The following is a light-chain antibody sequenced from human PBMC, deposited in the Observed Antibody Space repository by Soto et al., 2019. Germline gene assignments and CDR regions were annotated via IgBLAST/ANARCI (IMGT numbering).Light chain of an antibody. V-gene: IGKV3-20*01. CDR1: QSVSGN. CDR2: GVS. CDR3: QLYGSSLT. J-gene: IGKJ4*01. Sequence: VMTQSPATLSVSPGERATLSCRASQSVSGNLAWYQQKPGQAPRLLIYGVSMRATGIPDRFSGSGSGTDFSLTISRLEPEDFAIYHCQLYGSSLTFGGGTKVDIK.